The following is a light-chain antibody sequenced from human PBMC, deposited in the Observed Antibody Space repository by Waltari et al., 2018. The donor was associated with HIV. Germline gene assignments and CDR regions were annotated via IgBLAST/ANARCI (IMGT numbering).Light chain of an antibody. CDR1: QSVFSTSNGRNY. Sequence: IVMTQSPGSLAVSLGDRATIHCKSSQSVFSTSNGRNYLAWYQQKAGQPPRLLISSASTRESGVPDRFSGSGYGADFTLTISSLQAEDVAVYFCQQFYSSWTFGQGTKVEMK. J-gene: IGKJ1*01. CDR3: QQFYSSWT. CDR2: SAS. V-gene: IGKV4-1*01.